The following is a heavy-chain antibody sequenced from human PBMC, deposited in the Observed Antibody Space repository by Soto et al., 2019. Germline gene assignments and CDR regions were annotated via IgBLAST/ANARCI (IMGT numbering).Heavy chain of an antibody. CDR1: GFSLTTSGVG. CDR3: AHRVLRTVFGLVTTTAIYFDF. CDR2: IYWDDDK. V-gene: IGHV2-5*02. J-gene: IGHJ4*02. Sequence: QITLNESGPTVVRPTETLTLTCRFSGFSLTTSGVGVGWIRQSPGKAPEWLALIYWDDDKPYSASLKSRLTITKDTSKNQVVLTLSDLDPTDTATYYCAHRVLRTVFGLVTTTAIYFDFWGQGTPVAVSS. D-gene: IGHD3-3*01.